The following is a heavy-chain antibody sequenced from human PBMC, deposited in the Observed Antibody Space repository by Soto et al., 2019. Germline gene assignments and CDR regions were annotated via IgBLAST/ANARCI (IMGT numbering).Heavy chain of an antibody. V-gene: IGHV3-30*03. CDR3: AIGDDFDY. J-gene: IGHJ4*02. Sequence: GGSLRLSCAASGFTFSSYGMHWVRQAPGKGLEWVAVISYDGSNKYYADSVKGRFTISRDNSKNTLYLQMNSLRAEDTAVYYCAIGDDFDYWGQGTLVTVSS. CDR1: GFTFSSYG. CDR2: ISYDGSNK.